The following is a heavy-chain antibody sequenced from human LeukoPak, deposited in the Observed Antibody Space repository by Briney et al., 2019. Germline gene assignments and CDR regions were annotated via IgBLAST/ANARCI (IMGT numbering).Heavy chain of an antibody. Sequence: ASVKVSCKVSGYTLTELSMHWVRQAPGKGLEWMGGFDPEDGETIYAQKFQGRVTMTEDTSTDTAYMELSSLRSEDTAVYYCGTYCSSTSCYSPEGWGQGTLVTVSS. V-gene: IGHV1-24*01. D-gene: IGHD2-2*02. CDR2: FDPEDGET. CDR3: GTYCSSTSCYSPEG. J-gene: IGHJ4*02. CDR1: GYTLTELS.